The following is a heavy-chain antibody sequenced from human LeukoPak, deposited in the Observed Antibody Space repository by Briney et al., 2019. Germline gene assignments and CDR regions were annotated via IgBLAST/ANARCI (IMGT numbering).Heavy chain of an antibody. Sequence: GGSLRLSCAVSGLTFSSYGMHWVRQAPGKGLEWVGVIWYAGSNKYYADSVKGRFTISRDNSKNPLYLQMNSLRAEDTAVYYCAKRLPVVGDRNRAFDYWGQGTLVTVSS. D-gene: IGHD2-21*02. V-gene: IGHV3-33*06. CDR1: GLTFSSYG. J-gene: IGHJ4*02. CDR3: AKRLPVVGDRNRAFDY. CDR2: IWYAGSNK.